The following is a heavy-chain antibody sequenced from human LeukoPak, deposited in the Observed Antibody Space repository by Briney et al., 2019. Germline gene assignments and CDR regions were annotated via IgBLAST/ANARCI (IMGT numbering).Heavy chain of an antibody. D-gene: IGHD3-22*01. J-gene: IGHJ3*02. CDR2: IYYSGST. CDR1: GGSISSGGYY. V-gene: IGHV4-31*03. Sequence: SQTLSLTCTVSGGSISSGGYYWSWIRQHPGKSLEWIGYIYYSGSTYYNPSLKSRVTISVDTSKNQFSLKLSSVTAADTAVYYCASSYYYDSSGYSEIAFDIWGQGTMVTVSS. CDR3: ASSYYYDSSGYSEIAFDI.